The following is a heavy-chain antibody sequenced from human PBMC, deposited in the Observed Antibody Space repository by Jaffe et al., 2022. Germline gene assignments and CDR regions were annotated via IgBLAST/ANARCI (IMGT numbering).Heavy chain of an antibody. J-gene: IGHJ4*02. CDR2: INAGNGNT. CDR3: ARRGSGWYYFDY. D-gene: IGHD6-19*01. V-gene: IGHV1-3*01. Sequence: QVQLVQSGAEVKKPGASVKVSCKASGYTFTSYAMHWVRQAPGQRLEWMGWINAGNGNTKYSQKFQGRVTITRDTSASTAYMELSSLRSEDTAVYYCARRGSGWYYFDYWGQGTLVTVSS. CDR1: GYTFTSYA.